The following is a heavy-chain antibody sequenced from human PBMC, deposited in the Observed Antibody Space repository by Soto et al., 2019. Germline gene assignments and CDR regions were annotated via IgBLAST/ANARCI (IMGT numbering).Heavy chain of an antibody. D-gene: IGHD3-10*01. CDR1: GFTFSSYA. V-gene: IGHV3-23*01. J-gene: IGHJ4*02. CDR3: AKGHHYFGSGTYYFDY. Sequence: GALRLSCAASGFTFSSYAIIWVRQAPGKVLEWVSAISGSGATTYYADSVKGRFTISRDNSKNTLYVQMKSLRAEDTAVYYCAKGHHYFGSGTYYFDYWGQGTLVTVS. CDR2: ISGSGATT.